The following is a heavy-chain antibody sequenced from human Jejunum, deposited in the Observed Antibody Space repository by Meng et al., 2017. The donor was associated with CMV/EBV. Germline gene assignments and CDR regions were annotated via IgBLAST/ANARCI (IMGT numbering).Heavy chain of an antibody. Sequence: RSPMSWVRQAPGKGLEWVSTIPTYGDSTYYADFVKGRFTISRDNSKDTLYLEMKSLGPEDTAVYYCAKGFCSGTDCYTDYYYGMDVWGQGTTVTVSS. V-gene: IGHV3-23*01. CDR3: AKGFCSGTDCYTDYYYGMDV. D-gene: IGHD2-2*02. J-gene: IGHJ6*02. CDR2: IPTYGDST. CDR1: RSP.